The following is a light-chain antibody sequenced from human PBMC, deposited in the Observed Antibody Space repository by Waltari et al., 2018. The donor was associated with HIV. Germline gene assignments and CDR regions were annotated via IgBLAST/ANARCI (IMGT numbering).Light chain of an antibody. Sequence: QFALPQPASVSGSPGESLTISCTGTSSDVGSYNVVSWYQQHPGKAPKLMIYEVSKRPSGVSNRFSGSKSGNTASLTISGLQAEDEADYHCCSYAGSSTYVVFGGGTKLTVL. CDR3: CSYAGSSTYVV. V-gene: IGLV2-23*02. J-gene: IGLJ2*01. CDR1: SSDVGSYNV. CDR2: EVS.